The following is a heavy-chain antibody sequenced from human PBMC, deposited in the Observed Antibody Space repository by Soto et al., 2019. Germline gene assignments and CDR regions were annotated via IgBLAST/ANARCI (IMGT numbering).Heavy chain of an antibody. V-gene: IGHV3-15*01. D-gene: IGHD6-6*01. J-gene: IGHJ4*02. CDR1: GFTFSNAW. CDR3: TTILSRIAARLEDY. Sequence: PGGSLRLSCAASGFTFSNAWMSWVRQAPGKGLEWVGRIKSKTDGGTTDYAAPVKGRFTISRDDSKNTLYLQMNSLETEDTAVYYCTTILSRIAARLEDYWGQGTLVTVSS. CDR2: IKSKTDGGTT.